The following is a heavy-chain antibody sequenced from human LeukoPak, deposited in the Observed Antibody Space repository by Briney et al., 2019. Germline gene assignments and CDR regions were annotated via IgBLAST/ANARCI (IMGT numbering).Heavy chain of an antibody. J-gene: IGHJ4*02. CDR3: ARGDLYYGSGSYPTPIFDY. Sequence: EGSLPLCWAATGFPFSSYKRNGGRPAPGKGREGGSYISGSGSTIYYAYSVKGRFTISRDNAKNSLYLQMNSLRAEDTAVYYCARGDLYYGSGSYPTPIFDYWGQGTLVTVSS. CDR1: GFPFSSYK. D-gene: IGHD3-10*01. V-gene: IGHV3-48*03. CDR2: ISGSGSTI.